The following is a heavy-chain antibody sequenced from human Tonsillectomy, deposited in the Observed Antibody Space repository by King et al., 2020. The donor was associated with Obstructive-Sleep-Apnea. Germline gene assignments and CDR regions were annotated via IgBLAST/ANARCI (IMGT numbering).Heavy chain of an antibody. Sequence: GKGQEGGQGLVKPSETRSLTCTVSGTSLSNYYWSWVRQPPGEALEWIGNIHYTGTITYNPSLTRRVAISVDTSKNQFSLILRSVTTADTALYYCARQESVLLDFITPTWGPGYLDHWGQGAQVTVSS. CDR3: ARQESVLLDFITPTWGPGYLDH. V-gene: IGHV4-59*01. D-gene: IGHD3-16*01. CDR2: IHYTGTI. J-gene: IGHJ4*02. CDR1: GTSLSNYY.